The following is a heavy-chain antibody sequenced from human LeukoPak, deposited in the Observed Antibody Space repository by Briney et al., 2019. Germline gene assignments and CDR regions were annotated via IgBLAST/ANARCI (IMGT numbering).Heavy chain of an antibody. D-gene: IGHD2-2*01. J-gene: IGHJ4*02. V-gene: IGHV3-30*02. CDR2: IRNDGSNK. Sequence: GSLRLSCAASGFTFSSYAMHWVRQAPGKGLEWVTFIRNDGSNKYYADSVKGRFTISRDNSKNTLYLQMNSLRPEDTSVYYCARSPTSWYFDYWGQGTLVTVSS. CDR3: ARSPTSWYFDY. CDR1: GFTFSSYA.